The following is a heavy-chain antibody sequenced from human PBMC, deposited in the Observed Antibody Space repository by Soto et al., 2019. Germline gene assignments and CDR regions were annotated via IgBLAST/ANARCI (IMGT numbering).Heavy chain of an antibody. CDR1: GFTFSSYA. D-gene: IGHD3-22*01. V-gene: IGHV3-23*01. CDR2: ISGSGGST. Sequence: GGSLRLSCAASGFTFSSYAMSWVRQAPGKGLEWVSAISGSGGSTYYADSVKGRFTISRDNSKNTLYLQMNSLRAEDTAVYYCAKDGEITMIVVVITNFDYWGQGTLVTVSS. CDR3: AKDGEITMIVVVITNFDY. J-gene: IGHJ4*02.